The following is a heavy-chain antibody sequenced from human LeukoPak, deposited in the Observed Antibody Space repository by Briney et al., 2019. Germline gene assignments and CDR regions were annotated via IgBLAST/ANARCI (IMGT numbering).Heavy chain of an antibody. Sequence: GGSLRLSCAASGFTFSSFWMHWVRQAPGKGLVWVSHINSDGTRPNYADSVKGRFTISRDNAKNTLYLQMNSLRAEDTAVYYCAKGRYYGSGSSTRTFDYWGQGTLVTVSS. CDR3: AKGRYYGSGSSTRTFDY. CDR2: INSDGTRP. J-gene: IGHJ4*02. CDR1: GFTFSSFW. V-gene: IGHV3-74*01. D-gene: IGHD3-10*01.